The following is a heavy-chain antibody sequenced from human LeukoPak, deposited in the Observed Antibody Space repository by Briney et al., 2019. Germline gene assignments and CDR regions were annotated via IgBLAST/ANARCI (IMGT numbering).Heavy chain of an antibody. D-gene: IGHD6-13*01. CDR1: GFSFSTYA. V-gene: IGHV3-21*04. Sequence: GGSLRLSCAASGFSFSTYAISWVRQAPGKGLEWVSCISTTSSYIFYADSVRDRFTISRDNAKNSLYLQMNSLRAEDTALYYCAKDPSPGILYYFDYWGQGTLVTVSS. CDR2: ISTTSSYI. CDR3: AKDPSPGILYYFDY. J-gene: IGHJ4*02.